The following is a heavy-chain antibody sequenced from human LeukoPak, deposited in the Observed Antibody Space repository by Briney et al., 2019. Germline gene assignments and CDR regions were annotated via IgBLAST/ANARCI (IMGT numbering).Heavy chain of an antibody. J-gene: IGHJ4*02. CDR3: ARHDSTLATNY. Sequence: GESLKISCQGSGYSFTSYWIGWVRQMPGKGLGWMGIVYPGDSDTKYSPSFQGQVTISADKSISTSFLQWNSLKASDTAMYYCARHDSTLATNYWGQGTLVTVSS. CDR2: VYPGDSDT. V-gene: IGHV5-51*01. D-gene: IGHD5-12*01. CDR1: GYSFTSYW.